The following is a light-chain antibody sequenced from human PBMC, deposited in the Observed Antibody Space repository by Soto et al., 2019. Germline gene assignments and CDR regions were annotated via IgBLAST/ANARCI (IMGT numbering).Light chain of an antibody. V-gene: IGLV2-11*01. CDR1: SNDVGGYNF. J-gene: IGLJ1*01. CDR3: ASFRSGTILV. CDR2: DVN. Sequence: QSVLTQPRSLSGSPGQSVTISCTGTSNDVGGYNFVSWYQQHPGKVPKLIIYDVNIRPSGVPDRFSASKSGITASLTISGLQAEDEADYYCASFRSGTILVFGSGTKVTVL.